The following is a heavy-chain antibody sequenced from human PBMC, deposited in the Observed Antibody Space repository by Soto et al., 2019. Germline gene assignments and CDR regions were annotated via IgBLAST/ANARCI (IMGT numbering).Heavy chain of an antibody. J-gene: IGHJ4*02. D-gene: IGHD3-16*01. Sequence: VQLLESGGGLVQPGGSLRLSCAASGFAFSSYTMTWVRQAPGKGLEWVSGISGSGVSTYYADSVKGRFTISRDNSKNTLYVQMNSLRAEDTALYYCAKVWGGSGWYFDYWGQGTLVTVSS. CDR3: AKVWGGSGWYFDY. V-gene: IGHV3-23*01. CDR2: ISGSGVST. CDR1: GFAFSSYT.